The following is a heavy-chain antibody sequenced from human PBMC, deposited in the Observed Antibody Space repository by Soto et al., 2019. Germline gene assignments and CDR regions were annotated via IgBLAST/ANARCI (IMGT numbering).Heavy chain of an antibody. CDR2: IDYVGST. D-gene: IGHD3-10*01. J-gene: IGHJ4*02. Sequence: SEALSLTCSVSGDSINSRYWSWSRQPPGKGLEWIGYIDYVGSTNYAPSLQSRVTMLVDTSKNQVSLKLRYVTAADTAVYYCVRQRGNYFDFWGQGTLVTVSS. CDR3: VRQRGNYFDF. V-gene: IGHV4-59*11. CDR1: GDSINSRY.